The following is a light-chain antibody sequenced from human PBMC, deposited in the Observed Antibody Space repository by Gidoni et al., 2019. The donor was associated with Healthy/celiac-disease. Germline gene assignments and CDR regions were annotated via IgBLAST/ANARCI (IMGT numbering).Light chain of an antibody. CDR1: QSISSY. CDR3: QQSYSTPT. CDR2: AAS. Sequence: IQMTQSPSSLSASVGDIVTITCRASQSISSYLNWYQQKPGKAPKLLIYAASNLQSGVPSRFSGRGSGTDFTLTISSLQPEDFATYYCQQSYSTPTFGQGTKLEIK. J-gene: IGKJ2*01. V-gene: IGKV1-39*01.